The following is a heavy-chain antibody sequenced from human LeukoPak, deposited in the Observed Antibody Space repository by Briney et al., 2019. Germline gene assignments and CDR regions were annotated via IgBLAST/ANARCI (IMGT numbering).Heavy chain of an antibody. J-gene: IGHJ4*02. CDR2: IYYSGST. Sequence: SETLSLTCTVSGGSISSSSSYWGWIRQPPGKGLEWIGTIYYSGSTCYNPSLKSRVTISVDTSKNQFSLRLSSVTAADTAVYYCARHLRVVLIPAYFDYWGQGILVTVSS. V-gene: IGHV4-39*01. CDR1: GGSISSSSSY. D-gene: IGHD3-22*01. CDR3: ARHLRVVLIPAYFDY.